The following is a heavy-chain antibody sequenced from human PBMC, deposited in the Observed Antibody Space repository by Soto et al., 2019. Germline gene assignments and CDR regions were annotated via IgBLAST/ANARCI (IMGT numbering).Heavy chain of an antibody. Sequence: GGSLRLSCAASGFTFSSYAMSWVRQAPGKGLEWVSAISGSGGSTYAGDSVKGRFTISTDNSKNTLYLQMKSLRAEDTAVSYCAKDRHSSGYYRFDYWGQGTLVTVSS. CDR3: AKDRHSSGYYRFDY. CDR2: ISGSGGST. D-gene: IGHD3-22*01. CDR1: GFTFSSYA. V-gene: IGHV3-23*01. J-gene: IGHJ4*02.